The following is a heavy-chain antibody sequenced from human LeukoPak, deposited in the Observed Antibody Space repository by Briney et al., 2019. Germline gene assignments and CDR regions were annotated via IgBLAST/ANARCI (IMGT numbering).Heavy chain of an antibody. D-gene: IGHD3-10*01. V-gene: IGHV3-33*01. CDR2: IWYDGSNK. CDR3: ARHPSFRSPLDY. CDR1: GFTFSSYG. Sequence: GGSLRLSCAASGFTFSSYGMHWVRQAPGKGLEWVAVIWYDGSNKYYADSVKGRFTISRDNSKNTLYLQMNSLRAEDTAVYYCARHPSFRSPLDYWGQGTLVTVSS. J-gene: IGHJ4*02.